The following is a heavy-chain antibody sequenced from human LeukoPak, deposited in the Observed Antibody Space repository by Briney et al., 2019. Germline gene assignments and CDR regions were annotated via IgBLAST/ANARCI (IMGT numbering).Heavy chain of an antibody. CDR1: GYSISSGYY. D-gene: IGHD1-26*01. CDR2: IYHSGST. J-gene: IGHJ4*02. Sequence: PSETLSLTCTVSGYSISSGYYWGWIRQPPGRGLEWIGSIYHSGSTYYNPSLKSRVTMSADTSKNQFSLNLSSVTAADTAMYYCARDRSTTGSPDYWGQGTLATVSS. V-gene: IGHV4-38-2*02. CDR3: ARDRSTTGSPDY.